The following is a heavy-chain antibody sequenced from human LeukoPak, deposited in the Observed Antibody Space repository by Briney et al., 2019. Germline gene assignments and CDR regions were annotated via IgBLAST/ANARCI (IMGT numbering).Heavy chain of an antibody. CDR2: FDPEDGET. D-gene: IGHD3-3*02. CDR3: ATHFWSGYYRSDWFDP. Sequence: ASVKVSCEVSGYTLTELSMHWVRQAPGKGLEWMGGFDPEDGETIYAQKFQGRVTMTEDTSTDTAYMELSSLRSEDTAVYYCATHFWSGYYRSDWFDPWGQGTLVTVSS. J-gene: IGHJ5*02. V-gene: IGHV1-24*01. CDR1: GYTLTELS.